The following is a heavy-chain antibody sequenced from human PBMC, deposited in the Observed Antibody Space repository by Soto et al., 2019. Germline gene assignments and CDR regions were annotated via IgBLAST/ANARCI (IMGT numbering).Heavy chain of an antibody. Sequence: SGKVSFKASGYKFTTYFIHWVRQAPGQGLEWMGMIHPSGDTGYAQKFRGRVTMTIDTSTTTAYMELRNLTSEDTAVYFSVRGYCTTSPCSGDFQFWGQGTLVTVSS. D-gene: IGHD2-15*01. CDR3: VRGYCTTSPCSGDFQF. CDR2: IHPSGDT. J-gene: IGHJ1*01. CDR1: GYKFTTYF. V-gene: IGHV1-46*01.